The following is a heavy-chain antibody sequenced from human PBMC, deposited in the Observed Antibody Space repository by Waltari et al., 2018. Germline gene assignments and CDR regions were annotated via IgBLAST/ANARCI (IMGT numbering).Heavy chain of an antibody. D-gene: IGHD6-25*01. J-gene: IGHJ4*02. CDR3: AEEGNTTAGLFDS. V-gene: IGHV4-38-2*01. CDR1: GHSVHNDFY. Sequence: QVQLRESGPGLVRSSETLSLTCPVSGHSVHNDFYWAWFRQSPGGGLEWIASIYHTGSSHYNSSLKSRVSISTDMSTKQFFLTLTHLTAADTAVYYCAEEGNTTAGLFDSWGQGTLVTVSS. CDR2: IYHTGSS.